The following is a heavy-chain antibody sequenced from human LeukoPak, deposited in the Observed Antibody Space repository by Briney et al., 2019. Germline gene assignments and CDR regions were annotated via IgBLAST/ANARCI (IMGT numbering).Heavy chain of an antibody. CDR1: GGFISSYY. V-gene: IGHV4-59*01. J-gene: IGHJ6*02. D-gene: IGHD3-3*01. Sequence: PSETLSLTCTVSGGFISSYYWSWIRQPPGKGLEWIGYIYYSGSTNYNPSLKSRVTISVDTSKNQFSLKLSSVTAADTAVYYCARGYDFWSGLYYYYGMDVWGQGTRVTVSS. CDR2: IYYSGST. CDR3: ARGYDFWSGLYYYYGMDV.